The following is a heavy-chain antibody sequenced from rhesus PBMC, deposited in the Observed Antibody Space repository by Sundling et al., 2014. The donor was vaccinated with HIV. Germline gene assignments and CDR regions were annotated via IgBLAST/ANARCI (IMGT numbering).Heavy chain of an antibody. Sequence: QVQLQESGPGLVKPSETLSLTCTVSGGSMSGGYGWAWVRQAPGRGLEWVGSVYSDTGNTYYNPSLKSRVTISTDTSRNHFSLRLRSVAAGDTAVYYCARGGINAVGSYVYGNYAFDSWGQGALITVSS. CDR1: GGSMSGGYG. CDR3: ARGGINAVGSYVYGNYAFDS. J-gene: IGHJ4*01. CDR2: VYSDTGNT. D-gene: IGHD4-35*01. V-gene: IGHV4-143*01.